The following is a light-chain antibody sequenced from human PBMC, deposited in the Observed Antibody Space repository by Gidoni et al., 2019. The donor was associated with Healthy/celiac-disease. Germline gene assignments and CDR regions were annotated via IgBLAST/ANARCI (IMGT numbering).Light chain of an antibody. V-gene: IGLV1-40*01. CDR2: GNS. J-gene: IGLJ3*02. CDR3: QSYDSSLSGHWV. Sequence: QSVLPQPPSVSGAPGQRVTISCTGSSSNIGAGYDVHWYQQVPGTAPKLLIYGNSNRPSGVPDRFSGSKSGTSASLAITGLQAEDEADYYCQSYDSSLSGHWVFGGGTKLTVL. CDR1: SSNIGAGYD.